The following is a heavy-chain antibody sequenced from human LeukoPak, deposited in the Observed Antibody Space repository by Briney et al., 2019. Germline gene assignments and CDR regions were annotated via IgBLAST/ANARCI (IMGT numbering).Heavy chain of an antibody. D-gene: IGHD2-21*01. CDR1: RFTFSTYW. CDR2: INSDGSST. V-gene: IGHV3-74*01. J-gene: IGHJ4*02. CDR3: ARDVAYSAFDY. Sequence: GGSLRLSCAASRFTFSTYWMHWVRQAPGKGLVWVSRINSDGSSTGYADSVKGRLTISRDNSKNSFYLQMSSLRAEDTGVFYCARDVAYSAFDYWGQGTLVTVSS.